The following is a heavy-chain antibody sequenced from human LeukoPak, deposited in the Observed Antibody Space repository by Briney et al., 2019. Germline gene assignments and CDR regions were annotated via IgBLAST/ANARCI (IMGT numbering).Heavy chain of an antibody. V-gene: IGHV4-61*02. J-gene: IGHJ4*02. D-gene: IGHD1-1*01. CDR3: ARDGSTQFDY. CDR2: IYTSGST. Sequence: SETLSLSCTVSGGSVSSGSYYSGWIRQPAGKGLEWIGRIYTSGSTNYNPSLKSRVTISVDTSKNQFSLKLSSITAADTLGYCYARDGSTQFDYWGQGTLVTVYS. CDR1: GGSVSSGSYY.